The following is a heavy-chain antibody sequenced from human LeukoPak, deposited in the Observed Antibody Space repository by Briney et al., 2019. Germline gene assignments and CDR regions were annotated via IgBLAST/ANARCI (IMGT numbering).Heavy chain of an antibody. CDR3: ARDLRSGQPRFGDGYGMDV. J-gene: IGHJ6*02. CDR1: GGSISSGDYY. Sequence: SETLSLTCTVSGGSISSGDYYWRWIRQPPGKGLEWIGYIYYSGSTYYNPSLKSRVTISVDTSKNQFSLKLSSVTAADTAVYYCARDLRSGQPRFGDGYGMDVWGQGTTVTVSS. V-gene: IGHV4-30-4*01. D-gene: IGHD3-10*02. CDR2: IYYSGST.